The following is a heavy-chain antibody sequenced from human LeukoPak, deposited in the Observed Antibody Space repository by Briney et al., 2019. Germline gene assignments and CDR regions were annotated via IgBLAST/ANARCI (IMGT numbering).Heavy chain of an antibody. CDR2: IYPGDSDT. D-gene: IGHD5-12*01. J-gene: IGHJ4*02. CDR1: GYSFTSYW. V-gene: IGHV5-51*01. CDR3: ARLADIVATNGATSAFGY. Sequence: GESLKISCKGSGYSFTSYWIGWVRQMPGKGLEWMGIIYPGDSDTRYSPSFQGQVTISADKSISTAYLQWSSLKASDTAMYYCARLADIVATNGATSAFGYWGQGTLVTVSS.